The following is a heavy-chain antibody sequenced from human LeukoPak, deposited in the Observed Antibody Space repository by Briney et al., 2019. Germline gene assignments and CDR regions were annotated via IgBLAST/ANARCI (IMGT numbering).Heavy chain of an antibody. CDR2: INPNSGGT. D-gene: IGHD2-2*01. CDR3: ARIAYCSSTSCYLGWFDP. CDR1: GFTFSCCD. V-gene: IGHV1-2*02. Sequence: GGSLRLSCAASGFTFSCCDMHWVRQAPGQGLEWMGWINPNSGGTNYAQKFQGRVTMTRDTSISTAYMELSRLRSDDTAVYYCARIAYCSSTSCYLGWFDPWGQGTLVTVSS. J-gene: IGHJ5*02.